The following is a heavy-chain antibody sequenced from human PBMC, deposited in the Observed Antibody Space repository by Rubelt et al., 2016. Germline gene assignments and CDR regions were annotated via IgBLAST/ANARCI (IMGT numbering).Heavy chain of an antibody. J-gene: IGHJ4*02. CDR2: IYQSGST. CDR3: ARVGANTEFDY. V-gene: IGHV4-38-2*02. D-gene: IGHD1-26*01. CDR1: GYSISSGYY. Sequence: QLQLQESGPGLVKPSETLSLTCTVSGYSISSGYYWGWIRQPQGKGLEWIGSIYQSGSTYYNPSLKSRDTISVDTSKNQFSLKLGSVTSADTAVYYCARVGANTEFDYWGQGTLVTVSS.